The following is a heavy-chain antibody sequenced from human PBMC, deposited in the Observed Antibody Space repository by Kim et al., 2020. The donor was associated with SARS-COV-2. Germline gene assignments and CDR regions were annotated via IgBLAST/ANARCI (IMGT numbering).Heavy chain of an antibody. D-gene: IGHD5-18*01. CDR3: ARLGYSYVTNWFDP. Sequence: SPSFQGQVTISADKSISTAYLPWSSLKASDTAMYYCARLGYSYVTNWFDPWGQGTLVTVSS. V-gene: IGHV5-51*01. J-gene: IGHJ5*02.